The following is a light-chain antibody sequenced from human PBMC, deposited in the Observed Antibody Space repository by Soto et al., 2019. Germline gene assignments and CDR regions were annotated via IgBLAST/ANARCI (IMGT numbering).Light chain of an antibody. J-gene: IGKJ1*01. CDR1: QGISSY. CDR2: AAS. CDR3: QQYSHFWA. Sequence: DIQLTQSPSFLSASVGGRVTITFRASQGISSYLAWYQQISGRAPNLLIYAASSLQSGVPSRFSGSGSGTDFTLTISSLQPDDFATYYCQQYSHFWAFGQGTKVDIK. V-gene: IGKV1-9*01.